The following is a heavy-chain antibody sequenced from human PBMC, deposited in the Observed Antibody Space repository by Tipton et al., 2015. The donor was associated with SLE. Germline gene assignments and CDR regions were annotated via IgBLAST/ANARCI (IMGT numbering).Heavy chain of an antibody. J-gene: IGHJ4*02. Sequence: TLSLTCSVSGGSVSSSDYYWGWIRQPPGKGLEWIGSIYYTGGTYYNPSLQSRVTISVDTSKNQFSLKLKSVTAADSAVYYCARERYCSGASCYAPDYWGQGILVTVSS. CDR2: IYYTGGT. V-gene: IGHV4-39*07. D-gene: IGHD2-2*01. CDR3: ARERYCSGASCYAPDY. CDR1: GGSVSSSDYY.